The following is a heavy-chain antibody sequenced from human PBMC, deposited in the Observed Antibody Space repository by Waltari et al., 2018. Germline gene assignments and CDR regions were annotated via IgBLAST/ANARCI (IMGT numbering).Heavy chain of an antibody. D-gene: IGHD3-10*01. Sequence: EVQLVESGGGAVQPGGSLRLSCVVSGFPFSNFWWDWVRQVPGKGLVWVAVINSDGGATSQADSVRGRFSVSRDNAKNTQYLDMKSLGVDDSAIYYCTRRHRSSASGSYNHDFWGQGSPVIVSP. CDR3: TRRHRSSASGSYNHDF. V-gene: IGHV3-74*01. CDR2: INSDGGAT. J-gene: IGHJ4*02. CDR1: GFPFSNFW.